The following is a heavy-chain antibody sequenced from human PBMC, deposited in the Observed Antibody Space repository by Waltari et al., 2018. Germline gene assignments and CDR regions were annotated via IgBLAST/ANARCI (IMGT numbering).Heavy chain of an antibody. V-gene: IGHV3-21*01. J-gene: IGHJ4*02. CDR2: ISSGSSYI. CDR1: GFTFSSYS. CDR3: ARGRIAAAGTFFYFDY. Sequence: EVQLVESGGGLVKPGGSLRLSCAASGFTFSSYSMNWVRQAPGKGLEWVSSISSGSSYIYYADSVKGRFTISRDNAKNSLYLQMNSLRAEDTAVYYCARGRIAAAGTFFYFDYWGQGTLVTVSS. D-gene: IGHD6-13*01.